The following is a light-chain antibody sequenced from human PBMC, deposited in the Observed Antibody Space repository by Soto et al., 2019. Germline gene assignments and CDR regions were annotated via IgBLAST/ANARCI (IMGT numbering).Light chain of an antibody. V-gene: IGKV1-8*01. CDR2: AAS. Sequence: AIRMTQSPSSFSASTGDRVTNTCRASQGISSYLAWYQQKPGKAPKLLIYAASTLQSGVPSRFSGSGSGTDFTLTISCLQSEDFATYYCQQYYSYATFGQGTRLEIK. CDR1: QGISSY. CDR3: QQYYSYAT. J-gene: IGKJ5*01.